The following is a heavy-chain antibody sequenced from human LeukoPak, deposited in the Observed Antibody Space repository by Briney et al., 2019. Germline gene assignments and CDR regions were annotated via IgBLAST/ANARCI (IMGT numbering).Heavy chain of an antibody. CDR1: GFTFSTYV. J-gene: IGHJ4*02. V-gene: IGHV3-64D*06. CDR3: VRGTGY. CDR2: ISSNGDNT. Sequence: PGGSLRLSCSVSGFTFSTYVMHWVRQAPGKGPEYVSAISSNGDNTYYADSVKGRFTISRDNSKNTLYPQMSSLRADDTAVYYCVRGTGYWGQGTLVTVSS.